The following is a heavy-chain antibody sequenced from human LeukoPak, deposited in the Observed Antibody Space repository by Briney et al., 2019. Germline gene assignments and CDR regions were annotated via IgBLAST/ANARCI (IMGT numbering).Heavy chain of an antibody. V-gene: IGHV4-59*08. CDR1: GGSISSYY. J-gene: IGHJ4*02. D-gene: IGHD4-17*01. Sequence: KPSETLSLTCTVSGGSISSYYWSWIRRPPGKGLEWIGYIYYSGSTNYNPSLKSRVTISIDTSKNQFSLKLSSVTAADTAVYHCARGTTVTTPDYWGQGTLVTVSS. CDR2: IYYSGST. CDR3: ARGTTVTTPDY.